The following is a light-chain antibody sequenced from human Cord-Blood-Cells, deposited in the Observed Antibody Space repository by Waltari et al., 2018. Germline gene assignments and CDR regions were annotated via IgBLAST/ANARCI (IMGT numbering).Light chain of an antibody. V-gene: IGLV1-47*01. Sequence: QSVLTQPPSASGTPGQRVTISCSGSSSNIGINYVSWYQQLPGTAPKLLIYRNNQRPSGVPDRFSGSKSGTSASLAISGLRSEDEADYYCAAWDDSLSGPVFGGGTKLTVL. J-gene: IGLJ3*02. CDR1: SSNIGINY. CDR3: AAWDDSLSGPV. CDR2: RNN.